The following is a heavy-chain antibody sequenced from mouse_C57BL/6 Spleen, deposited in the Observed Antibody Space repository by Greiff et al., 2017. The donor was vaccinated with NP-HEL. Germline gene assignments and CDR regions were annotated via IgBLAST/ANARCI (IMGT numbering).Heavy chain of an antibody. CDR1: GFNIKDYY. Sequence: VQRKQSGAELVRPGASVKLSCTASGFNIKDYYMHWVKQRPEQGLEWIGRIDPEDGDTEYAPKFQGKATMTADTSSNTAYLQLSSLTSEDTAVYYCTLITTVPMFAYWGQGTLVTVSA. CDR3: TLITTVPMFAY. J-gene: IGHJ3*01. D-gene: IGHD1-1*01. CDR2: IDPEDGDT. V-gene: IGHV14-1*01.